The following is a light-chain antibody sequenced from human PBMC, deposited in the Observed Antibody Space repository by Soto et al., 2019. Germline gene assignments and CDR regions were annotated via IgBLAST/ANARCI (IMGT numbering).Light chain of an antibody. Sequence: ESVLTQSPGTLSLSPGERATLSCRASQSVSNRFFAWYQQKPGQAPRLLIYGVSSRATGIPDRFSGSGSGTDFTLTISSLEPEEFVVYYCQQYSDLPHTFGQGTKLEV. V-gene: IGKV3-20*01. CDR1: QSVSNRF. CDR2: GVS. CDR3: QQYSDLPHT. J-gene: IGKJ2*01.